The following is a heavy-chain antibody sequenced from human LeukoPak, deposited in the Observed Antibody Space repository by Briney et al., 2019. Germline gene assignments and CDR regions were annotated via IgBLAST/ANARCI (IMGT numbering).Heavy chain of an antibody. Sequence: GGSLRLSCVASAFTFSSYSMNWVRQAPGKGLEWVSYISSSGSTIYYADSVKGRFTISRDNAKNSLYLQMNSLRAEDTAVYYCAELGITMIGGVWGKGTTVTISS. D-gene: IGHD3-10*02. V-gene: IGHV3-48*04. J-gene: IGHJ6*04. CDR2: ISSSGSTI. CDR1: AFTFSSYS. CDR3: AELGITMIGGV.